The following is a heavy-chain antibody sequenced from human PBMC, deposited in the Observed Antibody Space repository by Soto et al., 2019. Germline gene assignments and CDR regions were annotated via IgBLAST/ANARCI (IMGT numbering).Heavy chain of an antibody. Sequence: QVQLQESGPGLVKHSETLSLTCTVSGGSISSYYWSWIRQPPGKGLEWIGYIYYSGSTNYNPSLKSRVTISVDTSKNQFSLKLSSVTAADTAVYYCARRYGYSFDYLGQGTLVTVSS. V-gene: IGHV4-59*08. D-gene: IGHD1-1*01. CDR2: IYYSGST. J-gene: IGHJ4*02. CDR3: ARRYGYSFDY. CDR1: GGSISSYY.